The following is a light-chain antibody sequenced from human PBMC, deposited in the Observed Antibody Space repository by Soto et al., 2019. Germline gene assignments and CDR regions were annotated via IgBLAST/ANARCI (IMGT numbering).Light chain of an antibody. CDR3: QLSYRSFPYT. CDR1: QRISSW. J-gene: IGKJ2*01. Sequence: DIQMTQSPSTLYASVGDRVTITGRASQRISSWLAWYQQKPGKAPKLLIYKASSLESGVPSRFSGSVSGTEFTLTISSLQPDDFATYYCQLSYRSFPYTCGQGTKLEIK. V-gene: IGKV1-5*03. CDR2: KAS.